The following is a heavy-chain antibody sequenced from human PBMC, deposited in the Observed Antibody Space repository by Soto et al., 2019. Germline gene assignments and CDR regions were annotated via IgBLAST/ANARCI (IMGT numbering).Heavy chain of an antibody. J-gene: IGHJ4*02. CDR1: GFTFSRYS. CDR3: ARVAY. CDR2: ISSASNDI. V-gene: IGHV3-21*06. Sequence: GGSLRLSCTASGFTFSRYSMNWVRQAPGKGQEWVASISSASNDITYADSGKGRFIISRDNAKNSLFLQMNDLRPEDTAIYYCARVAYWGQGALVAASS.